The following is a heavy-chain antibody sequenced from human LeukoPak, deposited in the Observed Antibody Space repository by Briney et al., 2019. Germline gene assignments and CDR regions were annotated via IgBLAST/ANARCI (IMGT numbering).Heavy chain of an antibody. CDR1: GFTFSRNS. Sequence: GGSLRLSCAASGFTFSRNSMNWVRQAPGKGLEWVSSISGSSSYIYYADSVKGRFTISRDNAKNSLYLQMNSLRAEDTAVYYCARDLVDDYWGQGTLVTVSS. J-gene: IGHJ4*02. V-gene: IGHV3-21*01. CDR2: ISGSSSYI. D-gene: IGHD5-24*01. CDR3: ARDLVDDY.